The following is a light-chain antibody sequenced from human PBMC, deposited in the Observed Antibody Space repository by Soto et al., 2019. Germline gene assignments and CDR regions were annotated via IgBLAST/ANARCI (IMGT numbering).Light chain of an antibody. CDR1: LSVDSY. V-gene: IGKV3-11*01. J-gene: IGKJ5*01. CDR3: QQRQYWPPIT. Sequence: VVLTQSPATLSLSPGERATLSCRTSLSVDSYLAWYQQKPGQAPRLLIYDASNRATGIPARFSGSGSGTDFTLTISSLEPEDFAVYYCQQRQYWPPITFGQGTRLEIK. CDR2: DAS.